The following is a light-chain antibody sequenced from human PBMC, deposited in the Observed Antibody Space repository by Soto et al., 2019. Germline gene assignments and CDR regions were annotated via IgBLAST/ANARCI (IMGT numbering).Light chain of an antibody. CDR1: QSVTSNY. J-gene: IGKJ1*01. Sequence: EIVLTQSPGTLSLSPGERVTLSCRASQSVTSNYLAWYQQKPGQAPRLLIYDASTRAAGIPDRFSGSGSGTDFTLTIRRLEPEDFAVYYCQRYGGSVWTFVQGTKVEIK. V-gene: IGKV3-20*01. CDR2: DAS. CDR3: QRYGGSVWT.